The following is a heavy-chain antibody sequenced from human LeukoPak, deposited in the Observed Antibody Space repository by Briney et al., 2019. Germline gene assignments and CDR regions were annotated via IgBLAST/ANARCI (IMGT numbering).Heavy chain of an antibody. CDR1: GGSISSYY. D-gene: IGHD2-2*02. J-gene: IGHJ3*02. CDR3: ARDPGRLLRGLLLYPDDAFDI. CDR2: IYYSGST. Sequence: SETLSLTCTVSGGSISSYYWSWIRQPPGKGLEWIGYIYYSGSTNYNPSLKSRVTISVDTSKNQFSLKLSSVTAADTAVYYCARDPGRLLRGLLLYPDDAFDIWGQGTMVTVSS. V-gene: IGHV4-59*01.